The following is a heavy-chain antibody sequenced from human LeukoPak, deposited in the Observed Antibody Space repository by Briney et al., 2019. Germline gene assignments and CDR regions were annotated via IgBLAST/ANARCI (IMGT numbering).Heavy chain of an antibody. CDR1: GDSNIKYY. D-gene: IGHD3-10*01. Sequence: SETLSLTCSVSGDSNIKYYWTWLRQPPGKGLEWIGYIYYSGSVNYSPSLKSRVTISQDPSKSQFSLNLRSVTAADTAVYYCARGVNYYGPFDPWGQGTLVTVSS. J-gene: IGHJ5*02. CDR3: ARGVNYYGPFDP. V-gene: IGHV4-59*01. CDR2: IYYSGSV.